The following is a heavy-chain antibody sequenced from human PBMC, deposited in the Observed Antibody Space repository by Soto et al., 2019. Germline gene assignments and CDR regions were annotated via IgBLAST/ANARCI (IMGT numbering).Heavy chain of an antibody. CDR3: ARGRGTYYADS. V-gene: IGHV3-74*03. D-gene: IGHD1-26*01. Sequence: EVRLVESGGALVPPGGSLRLTCEASGFTFSGHWMHWVRRAPGKGLVWVSHIDTDGSTGGTSYADSVKGRFTVSRDDSNDRLYLKMNDLRVEDPAVYYCARGRGTYYADSWGQGTLVTVSS. CDR1: GFTFSGHW. CDR2: IDTDGSTGGT. J-gene: IGHJ4*02.